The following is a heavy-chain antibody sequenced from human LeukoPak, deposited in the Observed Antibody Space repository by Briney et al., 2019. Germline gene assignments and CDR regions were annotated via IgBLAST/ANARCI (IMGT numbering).Heavy chain of an antibody. D-gene: IGHD3-10*01. CDR1: GFTFSDYY. Sequence: GGSLRLSCAASGFTFSDYYMSWIRQAPGKGLEWVSYISSSGSTIYYADSVKGRFTISRDNAKNSLYLQMNSLRAEDTAVYYCAREVNYGSGSYYLLSYYYYMDVWGKGTTVTISS. CDR3: AREVNYGSGSYYLLSYYYYMDV. V-gene: IGHV3-11*04. CDR2: ISSSGSTI. J-gene: IGHJ6*03.